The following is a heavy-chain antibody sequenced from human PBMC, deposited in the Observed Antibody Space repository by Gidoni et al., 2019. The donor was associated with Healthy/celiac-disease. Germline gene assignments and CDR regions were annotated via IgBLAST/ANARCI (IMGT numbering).Heavy chain of an antibody. Sequence: EVQLLESGGGLVQPGGSLRLSCAASGFPFSSYAMSWVRQAPGKGLEWVSAISGSGGSTYYADSVKGRFTISRDNSKNTLYLQMNSLRAEDTAVYYCAKSSGVVVAATGPVDYWGQGTLVTVSS. J-gene: IGHJ4*02. CDR1: GFPFSSYA. CDR3: AKSSGVVVAATGPVDY. V-gene: IGHV3-23*01. D-gene: IGHD2-15*01. CDR2: ISGSGGST.